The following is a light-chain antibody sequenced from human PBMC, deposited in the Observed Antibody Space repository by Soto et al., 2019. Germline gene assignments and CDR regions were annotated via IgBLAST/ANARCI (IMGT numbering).Light chain of an antibody. CDR3: QQYGSSPT. CDR1: QSVSSSY. CDR2: GAS. V-gene: IGKV3-20*01. Sequence: EILLGQSPGTLSLSPGERASRSGMASQSVSSSYLAWYQQKPGQAPRLLIYGASSRATGIPDRFSGSGSGTDFTLTISRLEPEDFAVYYCQQYGSSPTFGQGTKVDIK. J-gene: IGKJ1*01.